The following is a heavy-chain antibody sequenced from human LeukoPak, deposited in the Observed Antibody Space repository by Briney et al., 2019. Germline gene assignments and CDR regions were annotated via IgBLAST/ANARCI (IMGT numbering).Heavy chain of an antibody. CDR1: GFTFSTCA. D-gene: IGHD2-2*01. CDR2: ISGSGGRT. V-gene: IGHV3-23*01. J-gene: IGHJ1*01. Sequence: PGGSLRLSCAASGFTFSTCAMSWVRQAPGKGLEWVSTISGSGGRTYYADAVKGRFTISRDNSGNTLRLQMNSLRAEDTAIYYCAKDPYAGNNFPEYFHHWGPGTLVTVSS. CDR3: AKDPYAGNNFPEYFHH.